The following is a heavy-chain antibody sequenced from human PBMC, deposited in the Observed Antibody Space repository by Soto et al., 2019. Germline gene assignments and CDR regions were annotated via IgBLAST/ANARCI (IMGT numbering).Heavy chain of an antibody. Sequence: GGSLRHSCASSGFTFSSYAMSWVRQATGKGLEWVSAISGSGGSTYYADSVKGRFTISRDNSKNTLYLQMNSLRAEDTAVYYCAKKTGYSSSWSLDYWGQGTLVTVSS. D-gene: IGHD6-13*01. CDR3: AKKTGYSSSWSLDY. J-gene: IGHJ4*02. CDR1: GFTFSSYA. V-gene: IGHV3-23*01. CDR2: ISGSGGST.